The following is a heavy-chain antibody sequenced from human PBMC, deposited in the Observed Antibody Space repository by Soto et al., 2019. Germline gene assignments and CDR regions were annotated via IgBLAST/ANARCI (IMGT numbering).Heavy chain of an antibody. Sequence: GASVKFSCKASGGTFSSYAISWVRQAPGQGLEWMGGIIPIFGTANYAQKFQGRVTITADKSTSTAYMELSSLRSEDTAVYYCARAVVVPAAMVYYYYGMDVWGQGTTVTVSS. V-gene: IGHV1-69*06. CDR3: ARAVVVPAAMVYYYYGMDV. CDR1: GGTFSSYA. CDR2: IIPIFGTA. D-gene: IGHD2-2*01. J-gene: IGHJ6*02.